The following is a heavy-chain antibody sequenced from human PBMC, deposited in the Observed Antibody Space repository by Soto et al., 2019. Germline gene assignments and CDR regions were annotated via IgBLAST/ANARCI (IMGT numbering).Heavy chain of an antibody. D-gene: IGHD3-22*01. CDR1: GFTFSSYD. CDR3: ARGGNSSGYYYGYYYYGMDV. Sequence: GGSLRLSCAAPGFTFSSYDMHWVRQATGKGLEWVSAIGTAGDPYYPGSVRGRFTISRENAKNSLYLQMNSLRAGDTAVYYCARGGNSSGYYYGYYYYGMDVWGQGTTVTVSS. CDR2: IGTAGDP. V-gene: IGHV3-13*05. J-gene: IGHJ6*02.